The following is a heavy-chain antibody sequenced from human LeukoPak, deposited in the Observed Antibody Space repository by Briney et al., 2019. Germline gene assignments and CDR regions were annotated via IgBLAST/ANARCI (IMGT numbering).Heavy chain of an antibody. J-gene: IGHJ5*02. D-gene: IGHD5-12*01. CDR2: INSDGSST. V-gene: IGHV3-74*01. CDR1: GFTFSSYW. Sequence: GGSLRLSCAASGFTFSSYWMHWVRQAPGKGLVWVSRINSDGSSTSYADSVKGQITISRDNAKNTLYLQMNSLRAEDTALYYCAKSFTGIYIGEEWFDPWGQGTLVTVSS. CDR3: AKSFTGIYIGEEWFDP.